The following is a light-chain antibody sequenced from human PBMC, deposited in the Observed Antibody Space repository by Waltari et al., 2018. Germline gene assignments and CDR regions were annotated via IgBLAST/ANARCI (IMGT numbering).Light chain of an antibody. J-gene: IGLJ2*01. CDR3: CSYARSTTVI. V-gene: IGLV2-23*02. Sequence: SALTQPASVSGSPGQSIPISCTGTSIDVGNYNLVSWYQQHPGKAPQLLIYEVNKRPSGVSNRFSGSKSGNTASLTISGLQAEDEADYYCCSYARSTTVIFGGGTKLTVL. CDR2: EVN. CDR1: SIDVGNYNL.